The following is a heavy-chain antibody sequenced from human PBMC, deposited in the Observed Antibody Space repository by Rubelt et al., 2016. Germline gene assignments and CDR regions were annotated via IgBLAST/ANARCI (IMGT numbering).Heavy chain of an antibody. Sequence: QVQLVQSGAEVKKPGASVKVSCKASGYTFSSYGISWVRQAPGQGLEWMGWISAYNGNTNYARKLQGRVTMTTDTSTRTAYMGLRSLRSDDTAVYYCARRDGYNWDDAFDIWGQGTMVTVSS. CDR3: ARRDGYNWDDAFDI. D-gene: IGHD5-24*01. CDR1: GYTFSSYG. J-gene: IGHJ3*02. CDR2: ISAYNGNT. V-gene: IGHV1-18*01.